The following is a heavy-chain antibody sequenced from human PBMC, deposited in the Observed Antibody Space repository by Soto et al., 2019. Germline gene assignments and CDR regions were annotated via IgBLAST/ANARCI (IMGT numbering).Heavy chain of an antibody. J-gene: IGHJ5*02. Sequence: SQTLSLTCAISGDSVSRNSAAWNWISQSPSRGLEWLGRTYYRSKWYNDYAVSVKSRITINPDTSKNQFSLQLNSVTPEDTAVYYCARRGLAVAGFDPWGQGTLVTVSS. D-gene: IGHD6-19*01. CDR2: TYYRSKWYN. CDR3: ARRGLAVAGFDP. V-gene: IGHV6-1*01. CDR1: GDSVSRNSAA.